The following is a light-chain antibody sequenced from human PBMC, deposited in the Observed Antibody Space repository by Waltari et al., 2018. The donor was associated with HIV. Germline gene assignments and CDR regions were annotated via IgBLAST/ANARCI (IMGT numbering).Light chain of an antibody. CDR2: WAS. Sequence: DIVMTQSPDSLTGFLGERATINYKPIQSVLYSSKNKNYVAWYQQKAGQAPKLLIYWASTRESGVPDRFSASGSVTEFSLTISSLQAADVAVYYCQQYYSTPYTFGQRTKLEIK. J-gene: IGKJ2*01. CDR3: QQYYSTPYT. CDR1: QSVLYSSKNKNY. V-gene: IGKV4-1*01.